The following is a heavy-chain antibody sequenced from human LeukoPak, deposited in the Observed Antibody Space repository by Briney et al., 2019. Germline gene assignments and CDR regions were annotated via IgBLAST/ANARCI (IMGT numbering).Heavy chain of an antibody. D-gene: IGHD5-12*01. CDR2: IWYDGSNK. CDR1: GFTFSSYG. V-gene: IGHV3-33*01. Sequence: GGSLRLSCAASGFTFSSYGMHWVRQAPGKGLEWVAIIWYDGSNKYYADSVKGRFTISRDNSKNTLYLQMNSLRAEDTAVYYCARDGDIVTHQIDYWGQGTLVTVSS. CDR3: ARDGDIVTHQIDY. J-gene: IGHJ4*02.